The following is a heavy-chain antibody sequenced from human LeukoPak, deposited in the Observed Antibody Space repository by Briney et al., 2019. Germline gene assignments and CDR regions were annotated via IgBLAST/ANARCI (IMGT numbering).Heavy chain of an antibody. D-gene: IGHD3-16*02. V-gene: IGHV1-69*05. Sequence: ASVKVSCKASGGTFSSYAISWVRQAPGQGLEWMGRIIPIFGTANYAQKFQGRVTITTDEATSTAYMELSRLRSEDTAVYYCARDSRFSRDDYVWGSYPDWGQGTLVTVSS. J-gene: IGHJ4*02. CDR1: GGTFSSYA. CDR3: ARDSRFSRDDYVWGSYPD. CDR2: IIPIFGTA.